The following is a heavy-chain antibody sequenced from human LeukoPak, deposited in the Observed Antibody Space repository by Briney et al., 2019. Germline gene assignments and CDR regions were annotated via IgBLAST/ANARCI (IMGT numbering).Heavy chain of an antibody. V-gene: IGHV3-11*01. CDR3: ARLLSGGYYFDY. J-gene: IGHJ4*02. D-gene: IGHD1-26*01. CDR2: ISRGGTTI. Sequence: GGSLRLSCAASGFTFSNYALSWIRQAPGKGLEWVSYISRGGTTIYYADSVKGRFTISRDNAKNSLHLQMNSLGAEDTAIYYCARLLSGGYYFDYWGQGTLVTVSS. CDR1: GFTFSNYA.